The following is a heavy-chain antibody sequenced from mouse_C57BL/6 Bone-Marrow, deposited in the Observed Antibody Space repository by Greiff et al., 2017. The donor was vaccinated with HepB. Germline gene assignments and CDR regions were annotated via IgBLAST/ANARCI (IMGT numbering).Heavy chain of an antibody. D-gene: IGHD1-1*01. CDR3: ARDAYYGSSPHYFDY. Sequence: EVKLMESGGGLVKPGGSLKLSCAASGFTFSSYAMSWVRQTPEKRLEWVATISDGGSYTYYPDNVKGRFTISRDNAKNNLYLQMSHLKSEDTAMYYCARDAYYGSSPHYFDYWGQGTTLTVSS. CDR1: GFTFSSYA. V-gene: IGHV5-4*01. J-gene: IGHJ2*01. CDR2: ISDGGSYT.